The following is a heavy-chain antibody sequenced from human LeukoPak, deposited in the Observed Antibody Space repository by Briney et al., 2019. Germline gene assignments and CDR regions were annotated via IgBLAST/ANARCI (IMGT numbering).Heavy chain of an antibody. J-gene: IGHJ5*02. CDR2: IYSGADT. V-gene: IGHV3-53*04. D-gene: IGHD2-15*01. CDR3: ARAQYCSGGSCYSGALGS. Sequence: GGSLRLSCAASGFTFSGNYMSWVRQAPGKGLEWVSVIYSGADTYYADSVKGRFTISRHSSQNTVFLQMNSLRPEDTAVYYCARAQYCSGGSCYSGALGSWGQGTLVTVSS. CDR1: GFTFSGNY.